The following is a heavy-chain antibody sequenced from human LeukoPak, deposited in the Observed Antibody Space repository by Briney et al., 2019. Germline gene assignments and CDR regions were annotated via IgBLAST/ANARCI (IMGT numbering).Heavy chain of an antibody. Sequence: GGSLRLSCAASGFTFSSYSMNRVRQAPGKGLEWVSSISSSSSYIYYADSVKGRFTISRDNAKNSLYLQMNSLRAEDTAVYYCARAMPVVPADWGQGTLVTVSS. V-gene: IGHV3-21*01. CDR1: GFTFSSYS. CDR3: ARAMPVVPAD. J-gene: IGHJ4*02. D-gene: IGHD2-2*01. CDR2: ISSSSSYI.